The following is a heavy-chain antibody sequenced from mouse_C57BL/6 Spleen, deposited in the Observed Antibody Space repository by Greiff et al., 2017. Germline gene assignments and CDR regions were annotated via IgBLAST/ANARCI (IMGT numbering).Heavy chain of an antibody. D-gene: IGHD5-5*01. J-gene: IGHJ3*01. Sequence: VQLQQSGAELVRPGASVTLSCKASGYTFTDYEMHWVKQTPVHGLEWIGAIDPETGGTAYNQKFKGKAILTADKSSSTAYMELRSLTSEDSAVYYCTSSYLYTRGRFAYWGQGTLVTVSA. CDR2: IDPETGGT. CDR1: GYTFTDYE. CDR3: TSSYLYTRGRFAY. V-gene: IGHV1-15*01.